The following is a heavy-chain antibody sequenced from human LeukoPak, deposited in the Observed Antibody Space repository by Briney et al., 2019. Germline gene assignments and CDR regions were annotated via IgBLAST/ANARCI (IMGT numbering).Heavy chain of an antibody. V-gene: IGHV4-34*01. D-gene: IGHD3-16*01. CDR2: INHSGST. J-gene: IGHJ4*02. Sequence: SETLSLTCAVYGGSFSGYYWSWIRQPPGKGLEWIGEINHSGSTNYNPSLKSRVTISADTSKSQFSLKLSSVTAADTAVYYCARGHLVWGSGYDYWGQGTLVTVSS. CDR1: GGSFSGYY. CDR3: ARGHLVWGSGYDY.